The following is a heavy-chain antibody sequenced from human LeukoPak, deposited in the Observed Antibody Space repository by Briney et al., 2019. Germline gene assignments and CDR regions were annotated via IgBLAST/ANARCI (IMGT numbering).Heavy chain of an antibody. V-gene: IGHV4-34*01. J-gene: IGHJ5*02. D-gene: IGHD4-17*01. CDR3: ARALYGDYGRVEETWFDP. CDR2: INHSGST. CDR1: GGSFSGYY. Sequence: PSETLSLTCAVYGGSFSGYYWSWIRQPPGKGLEWIGEINHSGSTNYNPSLKSRVTISVDTSKNQFSLKLSSVTAADTAVYYCARALYGDYGRVEETWFDPWGQGTLVTVSS.